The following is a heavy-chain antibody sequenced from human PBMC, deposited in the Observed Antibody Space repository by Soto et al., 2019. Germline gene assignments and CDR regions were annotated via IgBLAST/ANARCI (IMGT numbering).Heavy chain of an antibody. D-gene: IGHD5-12*01. V-gene: IGHV3-23*01. CDR3: AKELSCGWLQFLAPNWFDP. J-gene: IGHJ5*02. CDR2: ISGSGGST. Sequence: GGSLRLSCAASGFTFRSYAMSWVRQAPGKGLEWVSAISGSGGSTYYADSVKGRFTISRDNSKNTLYLQMNSLRAEDTAVYYCAKELSCGWLQFLAPNWFDPWGQGTLVTVSS. CDR1: GFTFRSYA.